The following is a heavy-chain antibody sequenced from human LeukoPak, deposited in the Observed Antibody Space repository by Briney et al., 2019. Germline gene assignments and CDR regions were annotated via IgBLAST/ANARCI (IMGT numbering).Heavy chain of an antibody. J-gene: IGHJ6*03. CDR1: GFIFGDYA. CDR2: ITWNSDSI. V-gene: IGHV3-9*03. Sequence: SLRLSCAASGFIFGDYAMHWVRQAPGKGLEWVSGITWNSDSIGYADSVKGRFTISRDNAKNSLYLQMNSLRAEDMALYYCAKGGGGRLIYYYYMDVWGKGTTVTVSS. CDR3: AKGGGGRLIYYYYMDV. D-gene: IGHD3-16*01.